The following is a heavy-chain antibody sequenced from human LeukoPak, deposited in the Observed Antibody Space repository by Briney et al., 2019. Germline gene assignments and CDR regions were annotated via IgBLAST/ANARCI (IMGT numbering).Heavy chain of an antibody. CDR1: GGSISSYY. CDR2: MYNSGST. Sequence: PSETLSLTCIVSGGSISSYYWSWVRQPPGKGLEWIGYMYNSGSTNYNPSLKSRVTISVDTSKNQFSLKLSSVTAADTAVYYCATHCSGGSCYFDYWGQGTLVTVSS. CDR3: ATHCSGGSCYFDY. D-gene: IGHD2-15*01. V-gene: IGHV4-59*12. J-gene: IGHJ4*02.